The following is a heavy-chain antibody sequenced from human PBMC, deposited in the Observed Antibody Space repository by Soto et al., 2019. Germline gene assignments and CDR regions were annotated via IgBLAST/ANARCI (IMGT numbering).Heavy chain of an antibody. D-gene: IGHD3-3*01. V-gene: IGHV3-21*01. CDR3: ARDRTYDFWSGNSF. J-gene: IGHJ4*02. CDR1: GFTFSAYS. Sequence: EVQLVESGGGLVKPGGSLRLSCAASGFTFSAYSMNWVRQAPGKGLEWVSSISSSSAYMFYADSVKGRFTISRDNAKNTLYLQMSSLRAEDTAVYYCARDRTYDFWSGNSFWGQGTLVTVSS. CDR2: ISSSSAYM.